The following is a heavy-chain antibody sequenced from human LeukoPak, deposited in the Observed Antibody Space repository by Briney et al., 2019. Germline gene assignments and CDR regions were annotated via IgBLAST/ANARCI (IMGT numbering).Heavy chain of an antibody. D-gene: IGHD6-13*01. Sequence: PSETLSLTCTVSGGSISSYYWSWIRQPPGKGLEWIGYIYYSGSTNYNPSLKSRVTIPVDTSKNQFSLKLSSVTAADTAVYYCARVSSSSLEYYFDHWGQGTLVTVSS. V-gene: IGHV4-59*01. CDR3: ARVSSSSLEYYFDH. J-gene: IGHJ4*02. CDR2: IYYSGST. CDR1: GGSISSYY.